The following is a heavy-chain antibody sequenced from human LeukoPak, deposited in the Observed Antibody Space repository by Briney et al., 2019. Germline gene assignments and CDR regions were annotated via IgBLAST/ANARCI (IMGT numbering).Heavy chain of an antibody. D-gene: IGHD3-22*01. Sequence: PSETLSLTCTVSGGSISSGSYYWSWIRQPAGKGLEWIGRIYTSGSTNYNPSLKSRVTISVDTSKNQFSLKLGSVTAADTAVYYCARALYYYDSSGYYNAFDIWGQGTMVTVSS. J-gene: IGHJ3*02. CDR1: GGSISSGSYY. CDR3: ARALYYYDSSGYYNAFDI. CDR2: IYTSGST. V-gene: IGHV4-61*02.